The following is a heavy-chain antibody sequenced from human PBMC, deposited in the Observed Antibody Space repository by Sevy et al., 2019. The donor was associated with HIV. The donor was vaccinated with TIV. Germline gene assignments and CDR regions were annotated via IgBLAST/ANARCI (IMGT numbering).Heavy chain of an antibody. Sequence: GGSLRLSCAASGFTFSSYAMHWVRQAPGKGLEWVAVISYDGSNKYYADSVKGRFTISRDNSKNTLYLQMNSLRAEDTAVYYCARVGVHDRVEAKRVDAFDLWGQGTMVNVSS. CDR2: ISYDGSNK. CDR1: GFTFSSYA. D-gene: IGHD1-26*01. CDR3: ARVGVHDRVEAKRVDAFDL. J-gene: IGHJ3*01. V-gene: IGHV3-30*04.